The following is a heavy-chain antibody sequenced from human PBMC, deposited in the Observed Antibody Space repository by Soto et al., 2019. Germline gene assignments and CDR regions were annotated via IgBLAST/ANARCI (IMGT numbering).Heavy chain of an antibody. CDR3: ARRYYPSWSWFDR. D-gene: IGHD6-13*01. CDR2: IYYSGST. CDR1: GGSVSTGVHY. V-gene: IGHV4-61*08. Sequence: QVQLQESGPGLVKPSETLSLTCTVSVSGGSVSTGVHYWSWIRQPPGKGLEWIGYIYYSGSTNYNPLHRSRVTISVDPFKNPFSLKLTSVTAADTAVYFCARRYYPSWSWFDRWGRGTLVTVSS. J-gene: IGHJ2*01.